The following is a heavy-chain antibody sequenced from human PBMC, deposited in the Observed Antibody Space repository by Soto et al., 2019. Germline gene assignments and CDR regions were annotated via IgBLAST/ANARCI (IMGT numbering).Heavy chain of an antibody. D-gene: IGHD2-21*01. CDR3: VKGRSGDSIFDN. V-gene: IGHV3-23*01. CDR1: GFTFISDA. CDR2: IGGSGT. J-gene: IGHJ4*02. Sequence: EVQLLESGGGLVQPGGSLRLSCAASGFTFISDAMTWVRQAPGKGLEWVSRIGGSGTYYADSVKGRFTISRDNSKNTLYLQMDSLRAEDTAVYYCVKGRSGDSIFDNWGQGTLVTVSS.